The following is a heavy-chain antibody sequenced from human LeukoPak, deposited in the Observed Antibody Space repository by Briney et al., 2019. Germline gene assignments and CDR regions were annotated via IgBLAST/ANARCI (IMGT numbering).Heavy chain of an antibody. CDR2: FDPEDGET. D-gene: IGHD3-22*01. V-gene: IGHV1-24*01. J-gene: IGHJ4*02. Sequence: ASVKVSCKVSGYTLTELSMHWVRQAPGKGREWMGGFDPEDGETIYAQKFQGRVTMTEDTSIDTAYMELSSLRSEDTAVYYCATLTVDSSGYYSYFDYWGQGTLVTVSS. CDR1: GYTLTELS. CDR3: ATLTVDSSGYYSYFDY.